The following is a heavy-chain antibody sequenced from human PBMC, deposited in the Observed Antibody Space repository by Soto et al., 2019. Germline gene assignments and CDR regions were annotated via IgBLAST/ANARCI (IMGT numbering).Heavy chain of an antibody. D-gene: IGHD2-15*01. CDR2: INHSGST. V-gene: IGHV4-34*01. Sequence: QVQLQQWGAGLLKPSETLSLTCAVYGGSFSGYYWSWIRQPPGKGREWIGDINHSGSTNYNPSHKSRVTISVDTSRNRFSLKRSSVNAAETDVYYCAIAGSRRYFSGDSCYSLRYWGQGTPGNVSS. J-gene: IGHJ4*02. CDR3: AIAGSRRYFSGDSCYSLRY. CDR1: GGSFSGYY.